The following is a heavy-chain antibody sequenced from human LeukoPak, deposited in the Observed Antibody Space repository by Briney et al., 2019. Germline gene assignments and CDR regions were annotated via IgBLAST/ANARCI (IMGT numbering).Heavy chain of an antibody. Sequence: GGSLRLSCAASGFTFSNSWMSWVRQAPGKGLEWVANIKQDGSEKYYVDSVKGRFTISRDNARNTLYLQMNSLRAEDTAVYYCARNLIYTDWDDYWGPGTLVTVSS. CDR1: GFTFSNSW. CDR3: ARNLIYTDWDDY. D-gene: IGHD3/OR15-3a*01. J-gene: IGHJ4*02. V-gene: IGHV3-7*01. CDR2: IKQDGSEK.